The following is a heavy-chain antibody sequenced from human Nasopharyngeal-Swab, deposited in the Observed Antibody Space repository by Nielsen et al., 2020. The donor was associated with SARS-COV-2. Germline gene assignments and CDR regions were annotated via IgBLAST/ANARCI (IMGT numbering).Heavy chain of an antibody. CDR1: GFTFSDYY. CDR3: AYHLPGTYYFDY. Sequence: GESLKISCAASGFTFSDYYMSWIRQAPGKGLEWVSYISSSGSTIYYADSVKGRFTISRDNAKNSLYLQMNSLRAEDTAVYYCAYHLPGTYYFDYWGQGTLVTVSS. J-gene: IGHJ4*02. CDR2: ISSSGSTI. V-gene: IGHV3-11*01. D-gene: IGHD3-10*01.